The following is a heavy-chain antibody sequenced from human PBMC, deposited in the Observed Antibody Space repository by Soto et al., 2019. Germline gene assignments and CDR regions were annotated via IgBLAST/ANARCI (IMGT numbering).Heavy chain of an antibody. CDR3: AIPGLSSSSEDYYYYGMDV. J-gene: IGHJ6*02. CDR1: GFTFSSYS. V-gene: IGHV3-21*01. CDR2: ISSSSSYI. D-gene: IGHD6-6*01. Sequence: GGSLRLSCAASGFTFSSYSMNWVRQAPGKGLEWVSSISSSSSYIYYADSVKGRFTISRDNAKNSLYLQMNSLRAEDTAVYYCAIPGLSSSSEDYYYYGMDVWGQGTTVTVSS.